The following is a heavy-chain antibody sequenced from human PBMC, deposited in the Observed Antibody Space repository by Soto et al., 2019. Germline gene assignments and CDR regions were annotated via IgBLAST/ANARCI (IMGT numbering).Heavy chain of an antibody. Sequence: EVQLVESGGGLVKPGGSLRLSCAASGFTFSNAWMSWVRQAPGKGLEWVGRIKSKTDGGTTDYAAPGKGRFTISRDDSKNTLYLQMNSLKTEDTAVYYCTTDSGGYSYYYGMDVWGQGTTVTVSS. CDR2: IKSKTDGGTT. V-gene: IGHV3-15*01. J-gene: IGHJ6*02. CDR1: GFTFSNAW. CDR3: TTDSGGYSYYYGMDV. D-gene: IGHD3-22*01.